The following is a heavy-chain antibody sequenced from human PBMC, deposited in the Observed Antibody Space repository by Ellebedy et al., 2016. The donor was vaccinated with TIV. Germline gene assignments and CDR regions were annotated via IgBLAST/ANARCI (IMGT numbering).Heavy chain of an antibody. V-gene: IGHV3-7*01. J-gene: IGHJ5*02. CDR2: IRQEGDEI. Sequence: GASLRLSCAASGFNFRSYWMTWVRQAPGKGLEWVAKIRQEGDEIYYVESVKGRFTISRDNAKNSLFLQMNSLRVEDTAVYYCARRASYGDYAVQVNPWFDPWGQGTLVTVSS. D-gene: IGHD4-17*01. CDR3: ARRASYGDYAVQVNPWFDP. CDR1: GFNFRSYW.